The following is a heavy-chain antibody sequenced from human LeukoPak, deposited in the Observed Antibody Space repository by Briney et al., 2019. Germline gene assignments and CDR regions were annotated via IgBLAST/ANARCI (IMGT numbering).Heavy chain of an antibody. V-gene: IGHV3-23*01. J-gene: IGHJ4*02. CDR2: IRGSGDST. CDR1: GFTFSTYA. D-gene: IGHD6-13*01. CDR3: AKATPIAAAGYFDF. Sequence: GGSLRLSCAASGFTFSTYAMSWVRQAPGKGLEWVSAIRGSGDSTYYANSVKGRFTISRDDSKNTLYLQMNSPRAEDTAIYYCAKATPIAAAGYFDFWGQGTLVTVSS.